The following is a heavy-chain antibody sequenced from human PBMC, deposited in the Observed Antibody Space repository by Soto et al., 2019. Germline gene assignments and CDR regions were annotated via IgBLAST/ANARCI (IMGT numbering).Heavy chain of an antibody. D-gene: IGHD2-15*01. CDR1: GFTFSSYA. V-gene: IGHV3-23*01. CDR3: AKRRGAGGHFDY. Sequence: GGSLRLSCAVSGFTFSSYAMGWVRQGPGKGLEWVAVVSIGGSTHYADSVRGRFTISRDNSKNTLSLQMNSLTAEDTAVYFCAKRRGAGGHFDYWGQGALVPVSS. CDR2: VSIGGST. J-gene: IGHJ4*02.